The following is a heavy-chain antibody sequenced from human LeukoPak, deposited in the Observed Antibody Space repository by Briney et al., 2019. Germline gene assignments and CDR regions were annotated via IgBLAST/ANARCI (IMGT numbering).Heavy chain of an antibody. CDR2: INHSGST. D-gene: IGHD6-19*01. J-gene: IGHJ3*02. V-gene: IGHV4-34*01. CDR3: ARGRTGYSSGWYHPAPVAFDI. CDR1: GGSFSGYY. Sequence: SETLSLTCAVYGGSFSGYYWSWIRQPPGEGLEWIGEINHSGSTNYNPSLKSRVTISVDTSKNQFSLKLSSVTAADTAVYYCARGRTGYSSGWYHPAPVAFDIWGQGTMVTVSS.